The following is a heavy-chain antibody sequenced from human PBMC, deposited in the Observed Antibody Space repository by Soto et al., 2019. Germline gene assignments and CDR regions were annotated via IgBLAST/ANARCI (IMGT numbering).Heavy chain of an antibody. V-gene: IGHV3-48*02. CDR3: ARDARGEQWLVQDYYYYGMDV. D-gene: IGHD6-19*01. Sequence: GGSLRLSCAASGFTFSSYSMNWVRQAPGKGLEWVSYISSSSSTIYYADSVKGRFTISRDNAKNSLYLQMNSLRDEDTAVYYCARDARGEQWLVQDYYYYGMDVWGQGTTVTVSS. CDR2: ISSSSSTI. J-gene: IGHJ6*02. CDR1: GFTFSSYS.